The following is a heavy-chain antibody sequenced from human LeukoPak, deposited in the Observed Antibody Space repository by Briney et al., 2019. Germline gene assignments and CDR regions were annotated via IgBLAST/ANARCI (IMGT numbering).Heavy chain of an antibody. D-gene: IGHD6-19*01. Sequence: PSQTLSLTCAISGDSVSSNSAAWNWIRQSPSRGLEWLGRTYYRSRWYNEYALSVKSRITINPDTSKNQFSLQLNSVTPEDTAVYYCARVTEKQYLPFDSWGREPWSPFPQ. CDR2: TYYRSRWYN. CDR3: ARVTEKQYLPFDS. CDR1: GDSVSSNSAA. J-gene: IGHJ4*02. V-gene: IGHV6-1*01.